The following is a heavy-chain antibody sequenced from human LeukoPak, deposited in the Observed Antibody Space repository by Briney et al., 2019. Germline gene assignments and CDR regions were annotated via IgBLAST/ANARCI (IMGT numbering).Heavy chain of an antibody. Sequence: GGSLRLSCVASGFTMTNHWMYWVRQAPGRGLVWVSRIKSDESSAAYADSVKGRFTISRDNAKNTLYLQMNSLRVEDTAVYYCATVFKGSSLQDYWGQGTLVTVSS. CDR3: ATVFKGSSLQDY. V-gene: IGHV3-74*03. CDR2: IKSDESSA. CDR1: GFTMTNHW. D-gene: IGHD1-26*01. J-gene: IGHJ4*02.